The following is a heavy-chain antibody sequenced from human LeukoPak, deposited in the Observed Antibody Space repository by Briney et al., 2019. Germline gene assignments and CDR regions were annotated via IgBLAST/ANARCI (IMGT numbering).Heavy chain of an antibody. CDR1: GASISGYY. Sequence: PSETLSLTCTVSGASISGYYWSWIRQPAGKGLEWIGRMYSSGSTNYNPSLTSRVTISVDTSKNQFSLKLSSVTAADTALYYCASTSPKYYYESSGYSSLFDNWGQGTLVTVSS. CDR3: ASTSPKYYYESSGYSSLFDN. V-gene: IGHV4-4*07. J-gene: IGHJ4*02. D-gene: IGHD3-22*01. CDR2: MYSSGST.